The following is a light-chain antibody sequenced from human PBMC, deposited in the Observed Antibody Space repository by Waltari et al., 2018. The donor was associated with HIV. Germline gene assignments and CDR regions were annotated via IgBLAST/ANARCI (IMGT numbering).Light chain of an antibody. CDR1: SRDVGGYNY. Sequence: GSPGQSVTISCTGTSRDVGGYNYVSWYQQHPGKAPKLMIYDVSKRPSGVPARFSASKSGNTASLTISGLQAEDEADYYCCSYGGSYTWVFGGGTKLTVL. CDR3: CSYGGSYTWV. CDR2: DVS. V-gene: IGLV2-11*01. J-gene: IGLJ3*02.